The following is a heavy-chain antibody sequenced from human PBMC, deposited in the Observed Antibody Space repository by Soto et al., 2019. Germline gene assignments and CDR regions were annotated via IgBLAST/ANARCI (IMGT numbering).Heavy chain of an antibody. D-gene: IGHD6-19*01. CDR2: IIPIFGTA. V-gene: IGHV1-69*13. J-gene: IGHJ4*02. Sequence: SVKVSCKASGGTFSSYAISWVRQAPGQGLEWMGGIIPIFGTANYAQKFQGRVTITADESTSTAYMELSSLRSEDTAVYYCAWRTTYSSGWYGDYWGQGTLVTVSS. CDR1: GGTFSSYA. CDR3: AWRTTYSSGWYGDY.